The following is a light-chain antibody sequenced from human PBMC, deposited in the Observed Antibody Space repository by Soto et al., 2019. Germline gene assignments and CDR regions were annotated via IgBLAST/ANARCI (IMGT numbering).Light chain of an antibody. CDR2: AAS. Sequence: DIPMTQSPSSLSASVGDRVTITCRASQSISTSLNWYQQKPGKAPKLLIYAASNLQSGVPSRFSGSGSGTYFTLTITSLQPEDFATYYCQQSYSTPPLTFGGGTRVGIQ. V-gene: IGKV1-39*01. CDR3: QQSYSTPPLT. J-gene: IGKJ4*01. CDR1: QSISTS.